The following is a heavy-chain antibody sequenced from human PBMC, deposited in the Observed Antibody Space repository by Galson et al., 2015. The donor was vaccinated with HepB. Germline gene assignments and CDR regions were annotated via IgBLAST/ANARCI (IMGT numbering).Heavy chain of an antibody. J-gene: IGHJ4*02. CDR1: GGSISSYY. V-gene: IGHV4-59*01. CDR3: AREPYDFWSGHLFDY. D-gene: IGHD3-3*01. Sequence: SETLSLTCTVSGGSISSYYWSWIRQPPGKGLEWIGYIYYSGSTNYNPSLKSRVTISVDTSKNQFSLKLSSVTAADTAVYYCAREPYDFWSGHLFDYWGQGTLVTVSS. CDR2: IYYSGST.